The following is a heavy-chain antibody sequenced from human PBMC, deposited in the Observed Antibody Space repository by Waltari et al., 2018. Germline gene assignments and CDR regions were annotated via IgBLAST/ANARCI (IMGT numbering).Heavy chain of an antibody. CDR3: ARDPLVYYDFWSGSGWFDP. V-gene: IGHV1-69*12. CDR1: GGTFSSYA. Sequence: QVQLVQSGAEVKKPGSSVKVSCKASGGTFSSYAISWVRQAPGHGLEWMGGIIPIFGTANYAQKFQGRVTITADESTSTAYMELSSLRSEDTAVYYCARDPLVYYDFWSGSGWFDPWGQRTLVTVSS. J-gene: IGHJ5*02. CDR2: IIPIFGTA. D-gene: IGHD3-3*01.